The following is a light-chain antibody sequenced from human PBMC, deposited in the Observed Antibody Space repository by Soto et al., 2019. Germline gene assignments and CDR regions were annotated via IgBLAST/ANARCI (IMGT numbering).Light chain of an antibody. Sequence: EIVLTQSPGTLSLSPGEGVTLSCRASQTVNNNYLAWYQQTPGQAPRLLIYGASNRATGIPGRFGGSGSGTDFTLTISRLEPEDFAMYYCRQYGSSPVTFGGGTKVDIK. CDR1: QTVNNNY. CDR2: GAS. V-gene: IGKV3-20*01. J-gene: IGKJ4*01. CDR3: RQYGSSPVT.